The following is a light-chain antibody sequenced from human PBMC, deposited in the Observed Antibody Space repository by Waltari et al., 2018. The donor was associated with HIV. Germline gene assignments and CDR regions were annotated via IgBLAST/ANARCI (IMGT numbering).Light chain of an antibody. J-gene: IGKJ3*01. CDR2: GAS. V-gene: IGKV3-20*01. CDR1: QSVGSNY. CDR3: QQYDNLPPTFT. Sequence: EIVLTQSPGTLSLSPGERATLSCRASQSVGSNYLAWYQQKPGQAPRLLIYGASSRATGIPDRFSGSGSGTDFTLTISRLEPEDFATYYCQQYDNLPPTFTFGPGTKVDIK.